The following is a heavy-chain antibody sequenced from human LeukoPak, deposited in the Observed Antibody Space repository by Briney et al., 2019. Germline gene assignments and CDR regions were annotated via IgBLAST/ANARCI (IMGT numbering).Heavy chain of an antibody. CDR3: AKDSSGVRGIIIKGGYFDY. D-gene: IGHD3-10*01. J-gene: IGHJ4*02. Sequence: PGRSLRLSCAASGFTFSSYGMHWVRQAPGKGLEYVSAISSNGGSTYYANSVKGRFTISRDNSKNTLYLQMGNLRAEDMAVYYCAKDSSGVRGIIIKGGYFDYWGQGTLVTVSS. V-gene: IGHV3-64*01. CDR2: ISSNGGST. CDR1: GFTFSSYG.